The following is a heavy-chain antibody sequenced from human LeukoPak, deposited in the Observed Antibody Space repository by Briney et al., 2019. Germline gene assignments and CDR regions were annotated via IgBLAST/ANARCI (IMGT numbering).Heavy chain of an antibody. CDR3: ARISDHNWYFDL. D-gene: IGHD1-14*01. J-gene: IGHJ2*01. CDR1: GYPFTTYD. Sequence: ASVKVSCKASGYPFTTYDINWVRKATGQGLEWMGWMNPSSGYTGYSRKFQGRVTMTRNTSITTAYMELSSLRSEDTAVYSCARISDHNWYFDLWGRGTLVTVSS. V-gene: IGHV1-8*01. CDR2: MNPSSGYT.